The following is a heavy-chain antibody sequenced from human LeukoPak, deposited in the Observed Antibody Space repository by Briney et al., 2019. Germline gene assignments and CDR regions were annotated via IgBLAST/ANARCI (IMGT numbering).Heavy chain of an antibody. CDR3: AKVAGDRMDY. Sequence: ASVKVSCKASGGTFTSYAFAWVRQAPGHGLEWMGWISANTGKTDYAQKFQGRVTMTTDTSTSTAYMELRSLRPDDTAVYYCAKVAGDRMDYWGQGTLLTVSS. CDR2: ISANTGKT. J-gene: IGHJ4*02. CDR1: GGTFTSYA. D-gene: IGHD6-13*01. V-gene: IGHV1-18*01.